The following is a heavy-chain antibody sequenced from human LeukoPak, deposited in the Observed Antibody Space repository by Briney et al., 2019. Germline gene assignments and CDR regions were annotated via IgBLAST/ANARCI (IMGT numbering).Heavy chain of an antibody. D-gene: IGHD6-19*01. CDR2: INPNSGGT. CDR1: GYTFTGYY. J-gene: IGHJ5*02. V-gene: IGHV1-2*02. CDR3: ARHIAVTGTDGSPFDP. Sequence: ASVKVSCKASGYTFTGYYIHWVRQAPGQGLEWMGWINPNSGGTNYAQKFQGRVTMTRDTSIRTAYMELNRLRSDDTAVYYCARHIAVTGTDGSPFDPWGQGTLVTVSS.